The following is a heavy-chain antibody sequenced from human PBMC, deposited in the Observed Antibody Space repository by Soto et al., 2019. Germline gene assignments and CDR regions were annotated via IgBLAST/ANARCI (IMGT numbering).Heavy chain of an antibody. D-gene: IGHD6-13*01. V-gene: IGHV4-34*01. CDR1: GGSFSGYY. J-gene: IGHJ6*03. CDR3: ARGSRGQLVYPTYYYYYMDV. Sequence: SETLSLTCAVYGGSFSGYYWSWIRQPPGKGLEWIGEINHSGSTNYNPSLKSRVTISVDTSKNQFSLKLSSVTAADTAVYYCARGSRGQLVYPTYYYYYMDVWGKGTTVTVSS. CDR2: INHSGST.